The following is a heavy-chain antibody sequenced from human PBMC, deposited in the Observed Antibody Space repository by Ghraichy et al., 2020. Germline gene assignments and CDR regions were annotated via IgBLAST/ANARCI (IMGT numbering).Heavy chain of an antibody. Sequence: GGSLRLSCAAAGFTFSNYAMSWVRQAPGKGLEWVSSISGSGGNTYYADSVKGRFTISRDNSKNTLYLQINSLRAEDTAVYFCAKDPFSGYWYFDLWGRGTLVSVSS. J-gene: IGHJ2*01. CDR1: GFTFSNYA. V-gene: IGHV3-23*01. CDR3: AKDPFSGYWYFDL. CDR2: ISGSGGNT. D-gene: IGHD2/OR15-2a*01.